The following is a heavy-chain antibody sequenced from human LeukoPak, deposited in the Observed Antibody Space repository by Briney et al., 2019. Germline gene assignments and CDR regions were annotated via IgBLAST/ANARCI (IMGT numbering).Heavy chain of an antibody. J-gene: IGHJ5*02. CDR1: GFTFDVYG. D-gene: IGHD2-8*02. CDR2: IDSAGSTT. V-gene: IGHV3-74*01. CDR3: ARRCTGGDCYSEP. Sequence: GGSLRLYCAASGFTFDVYGSDGVRQDPGKGLRLSSRIDSAGSTTSYADSVKGRFTISRDNAKNTLYLQMNSLRAEDTAVYFCARRCTGGDCYSEPWGQGTLVTVSS.